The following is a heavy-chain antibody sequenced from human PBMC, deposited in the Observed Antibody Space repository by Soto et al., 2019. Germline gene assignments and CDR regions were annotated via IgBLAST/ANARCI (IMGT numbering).Heavy chain of an antibody. Sequence: VGSLRLSCAASGFTFSNYGVHWVRQAPGKGLEWVAVIWYDGSSEYYTESVKGRFTISRDNSKNTLYLQMNSLRAEDTAVYYCARVPGSGTYYDNRIANDAFDIWGQGTMVTVSS. CDR3: ARVPGSGTYYDNRIANDAFDI. CDR1: GFTFSNYG. J-gene: IGHJ3*02. V-gene: IGHV3-33*01. CDR2: IWYDGSSE. D-gene: IGHD3-10*01.